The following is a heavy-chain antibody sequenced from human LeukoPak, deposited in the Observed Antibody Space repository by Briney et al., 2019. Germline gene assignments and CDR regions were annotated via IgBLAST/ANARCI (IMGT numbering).Heavy chain of an antibody. J-gene: IGHJ3*02. CDR1: GYTFTGYY. CDR3: ARVVQPKDAFDI. V-gene: IGHV1-2*02. CDR2: INPNSGGT. D-gene: IGHD2-2*01. Sequence: ASVKVSCKASGYTFTGYYMHWVRQAPGQGLEWMGWINPNSGGTNYAQKFQGRVTMTRDTSISTAYMELSRLRSGDTAVYYCARVVQPKDAFDIWGQGTMVTVSS.